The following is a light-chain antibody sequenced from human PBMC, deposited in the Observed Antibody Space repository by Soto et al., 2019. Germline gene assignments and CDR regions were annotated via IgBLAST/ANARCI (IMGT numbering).Light chain of an antibody. Sequence: EIVMTQSPATLSVSPGERATLSCRASQSVSSNLAWYQQKPGQAPRLLIYGASTRATAIPARFSGSGSGTEFTLTISSLQSEDFAVYYCQQYNNWPWTLGQGTKVELK. V-gene: IGKV3-15*01. CDR3: QQYNNWPWT. CDR1: QSVSSN. J-gene: IGKJ1*01. CDR2: GAS.